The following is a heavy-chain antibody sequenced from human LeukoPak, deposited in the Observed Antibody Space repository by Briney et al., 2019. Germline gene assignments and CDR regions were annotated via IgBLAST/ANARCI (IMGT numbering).Heavy chain of an antibody. CDR3: ARHPGGLYFDY. Sequence: SETLSLTCAVYGGSFSGYYWSWIRQPPGKWLEWIGSIYYSGSTYYNPSLKSRVTISVDTSKNQFSLKLSSVTAADTAVYYCARHPGGLYFDYWGQGTLVTVSS. CDR2: IYYSGST. CDR1: GGSFSGYY. V-gene: IGHV4-34*01. D-gene: IGHD2-2*02. J-gene: IGHJ4*02.